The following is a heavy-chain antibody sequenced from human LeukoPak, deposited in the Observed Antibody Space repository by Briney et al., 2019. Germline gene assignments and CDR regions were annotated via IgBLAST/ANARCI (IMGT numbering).Heavy chain of an antibody. CDR1: GFTLSNYW. Sequence: GGSLRLSCAASGFTLSNYWMHWVRQAPGKGLVWVSRIKNDGSTTTYADFVKGRFTISRDNAKSTLYLQMNSLRVEDTAVYYCARSDWLDSWGQGTLVTVSS. J-gene: IGHJ5*01. CDR2: IKNDGSTT. CDR3: ARSDWLDS. V-gene: IGHV3-74*03.